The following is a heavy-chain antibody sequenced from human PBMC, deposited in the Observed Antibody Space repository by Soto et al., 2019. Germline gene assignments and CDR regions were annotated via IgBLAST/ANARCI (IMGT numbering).Heavy chain of an antibody. Sequence: GGSLRLSCAASGFTFSNYGMHWVRQAPGKGLEWVAIIWHDGNNKYYADSVRGRFIISRDNSKNRLYLQMNSLRAEDAAVYYCASDLVGASDSYGLDVWGQGTPVTVSS. CDR2: IWHDGNNK. D-gene: IGHD1-26*01. CDR3: ASDLVGASDSYGLDV. CDR1: GFTFSNYG. V-gene: IGHV3-33*01. J-gene: IGHJ6*02.